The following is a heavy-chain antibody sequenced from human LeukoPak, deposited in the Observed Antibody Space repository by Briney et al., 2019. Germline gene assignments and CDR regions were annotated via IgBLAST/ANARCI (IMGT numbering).Heavy chain of an antibody. D-gene: IGHD3-16*01. CDR2: INHSGST. V-gene: IGHV4-34*01. CDR3: ASIWGDYVWGRKREYFDY. CDR1: GGSFSGYY. J-gene: IGHJ4*02. Sequence: SETLSLTCAVYGGSFSGYYWSWIRQPPGKGLEWIGEINHSGSTNYNPSLKSRVTISVDTSKNQFSLKLSSVTAADTAVYYCASIWGDYVWGRKREYFDYWGQGTLVTVSS.